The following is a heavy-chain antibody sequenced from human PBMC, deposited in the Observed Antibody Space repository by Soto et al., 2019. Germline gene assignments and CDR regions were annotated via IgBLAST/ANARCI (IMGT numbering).Heavy chain of an antibody. V-gene: IGHV1-46*01. CDR1: GYTFTSYY. D-gene: IGHD3-10*01. CDR3: ARDRAVRGPTPNYFDY. CDR2: INPSGGYT. J-gene: IGHJ4*02. Sequence: ASVKVSCKASGYTFTSYYMNWVRQAPGQGLEWLGIINPSGGYTTYAQRFLGRVTMTSDTSTSTVHMELGSLTSEDTAVYYCARDRAVRGPTPNYFDYWGQGTVVTVSS.